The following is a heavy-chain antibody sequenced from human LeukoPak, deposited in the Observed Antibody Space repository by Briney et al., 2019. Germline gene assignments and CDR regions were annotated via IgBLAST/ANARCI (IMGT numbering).Heavy chain of an antibody. V-gene: IGHV3-7*01. CDR2: IKQDGSEK. CDR1: GFTFSSYW. J-gene: IGHJ6*03. CDR3: AREYDYYYMDV. Sequence: PGGSLRLSCAASGFTFSSYWRSWVRQAPGKGLEWVANIKQDGSEKYYVDSVKGRFTISRDNAKNSLYLQMNSLRAEDTAVYYCAREYDYYYMDVWGKGTTVTVSS.